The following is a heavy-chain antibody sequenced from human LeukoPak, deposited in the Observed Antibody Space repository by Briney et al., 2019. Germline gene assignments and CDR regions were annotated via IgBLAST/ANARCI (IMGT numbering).Heavy chain of an antibody. D-gene: IGHD6-13*01. CDR2: ISGSGGST. V-gene: IGHV3-23*01. CDR3: ARDRAAAGTRWFDP. CDR1: GFTFSSYA. Sequence: GGSLRLSCAASGFTFSSYAMSWVRQAPGKGLEWVSAISGSGGSTYYADSVKGRFTISRDNSKNTLYLQMNSLRAEDTAVYYCARDRAAAGTRWFDPWGQGTLVTVSS. J-gene: IGHJ5*02.